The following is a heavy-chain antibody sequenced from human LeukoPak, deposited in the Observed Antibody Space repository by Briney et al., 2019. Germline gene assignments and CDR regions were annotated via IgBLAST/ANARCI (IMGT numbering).Heavy chain of an antibody. V-gene: IGHV1-18*01. D-gene: IGHD3-16*01. J-gene: IGHJ3*02. Sequence: ASVKVSCKASGYRFTSYGITWVRQAPGQGLEWMGWISGYNGNTKYAQKLQGRVTMTTDTSTSTAYMELRSLRSDDTAVYYCARATGTWGHDGFDIWGQGTMVTVSS. CDR3: ARATGTWGHDGFDI. CDR2: ISGYNGNT. CDR1: GYRFTSYG.